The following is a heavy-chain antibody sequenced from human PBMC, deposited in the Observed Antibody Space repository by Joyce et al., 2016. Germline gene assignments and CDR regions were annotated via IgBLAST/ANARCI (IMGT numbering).Heavy chain of an antibody. CDR1: GFTFSLYS. Sequence: EVQLVESGGGLVKPGGSLRLSCAASGFTFSLYSMNWVRQAPGKGLEWVSSISSSSSSIYYAASVKGRFTISRDDAKNSLYLQMNSLRAEDTALYFCARDREGDCDVWGKGTTVTVSS. J-gene: IGHJ6*04. CDR2: ISSSSSSI. V-gene: IGHV3-21*01. CDR3: ARDREGDCDV. D-gene: IGHD2-21*01.